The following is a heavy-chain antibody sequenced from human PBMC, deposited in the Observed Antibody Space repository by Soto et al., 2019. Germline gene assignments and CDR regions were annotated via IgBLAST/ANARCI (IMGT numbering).Heavy chain of an antibody. Sequence: TSETLSLTCTVSGCSISSGGYYWSWIRQHPGKGLEWIGYIYYSGSTYYNPSLKSRVTISVDTSKNQFSLKLSSVTAADTAVYYCARSAYYYGSGSYYNRAFDIWGQGTMVTVSS. CDR1: GCSISSGGYY. CDR3: ARSAYYYGSGSYYNRAFDI. J-gene: IGHJ3*02. CDR2: IYYSGST. D-gene: IGHD3-10*01. V-gene: IGHV4-31*03.